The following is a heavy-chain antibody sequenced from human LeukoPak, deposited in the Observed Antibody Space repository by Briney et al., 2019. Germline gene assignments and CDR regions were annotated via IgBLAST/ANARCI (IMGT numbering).Heavy chain of an antibody. V-gene: IGHV1-2*02. Sequence: ASVKVSCKASGYTFTGYYMHWVRQAPGQGLEWMGWINPNSGGTNYAQKFQGRVTITTDESTSTAYMELSSLRSEDTAVYYCARDGGYGSGSIYYYYHMDVWGKGTTVTVSS. J-gene: IGHJ6*03. CDR1: GYTFTGYY. CDR3: ARDGGYGSGSIYYYYHMDV. D-gene: IGHD3-10*01. CDR2: INPNSGGT.